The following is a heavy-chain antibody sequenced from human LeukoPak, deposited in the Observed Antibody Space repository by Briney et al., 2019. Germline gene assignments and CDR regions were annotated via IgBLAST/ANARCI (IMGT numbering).Heavy chain of an antibody. J-gene: IGHJ5*02. D-gene: IGHD2-2*01. Sequence: GGSLRLSCAASGFTFTNYAMHWVRQTPGKGLEWVALISSDGSKNIYADPAKGRFTVSRDNSKNTLYLQMNSLRAEDTAVYYCAKGGIVVPAAIGGWFDPWGQGTLVTVSS. CDR1: GFTFTNYA. CDR3: AKGGIVVPAAIGGWFDP. V-gene: IGHV3-30*18. CDR2: ISSDGSKN.